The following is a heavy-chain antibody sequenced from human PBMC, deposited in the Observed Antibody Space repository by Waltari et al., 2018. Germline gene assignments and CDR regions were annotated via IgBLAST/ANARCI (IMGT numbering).Heavy chain of an antibody. J-gene: IGHJ5*02. CDR2: MNPNSGNT. CDR3: ARSGRIAANWFDP. CDR1: GYTFTTYD. V-gene: IGHV1-8*03. D-gene: IGHD6-13*01. Sequence: QVQLVHSGAEVKKPGASVKVSCKASGYTFTTYDINCVRQATGQGLEWMGWMNPNSGNTGYAQKFQGRVTITRNTSISTAYMELSSLRSEDTAVYYCARSGRIAANWFDPWGQGTLVTVSS.